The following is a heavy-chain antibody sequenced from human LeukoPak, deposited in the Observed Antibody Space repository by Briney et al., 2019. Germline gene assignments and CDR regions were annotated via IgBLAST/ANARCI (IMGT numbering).Heavy chain of an antibody. V-gene: IGHV3-21*01. CDR2: ISGSSSYI. CDR1: GFTFSRYS. CDR3: ARDLVGGPLNY. D-gene: IGHD2-15*01. J-gene: IGHJ4*02. Sequence: GGSLRLSCAASGFTFSRYSMNWVRQAPGKGLEWVSSISGSSSYIYYADSVKGRFTISRHNAKNSLYLQMNSLRAEDTAVYYCARDLVGGPLNYWGQGTLVTVSS.